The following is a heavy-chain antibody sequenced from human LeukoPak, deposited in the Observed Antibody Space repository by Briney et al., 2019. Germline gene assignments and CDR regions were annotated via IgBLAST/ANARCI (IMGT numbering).Heavy chain of an antibody. CDR3: ARDLIHSDVVDPPDAFDL. CDR2: MNPNSGNT. CDR1: GYTFTSYD. Sequence: ASVKVSCKASGYTFTSYDINWVRQATGQGLEWMGWMNPNSGNTGYAQKFQGRVTMTRNTSISTAYMELSSLRSEDTAVYYCARDLIHSDVVDPPDAFDLWGQGAMVTVSS. J-gene: IGHJ3*01. V-gene: IGHV1-8*01. D-gene: IGHD2-15*01.